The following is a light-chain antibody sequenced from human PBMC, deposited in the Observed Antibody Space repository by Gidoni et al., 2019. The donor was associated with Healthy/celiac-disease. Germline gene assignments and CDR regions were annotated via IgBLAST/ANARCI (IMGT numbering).Light chain of an antibody. CDR1: KLGAKY. J-gene: IGLJ2*01. CDR2: QDS. Sequence: SSELTQPPSVSVSPGQTASITCSGDKLGAKYACWYQQKPGQSPVLVIYQDSKRPSGIPARFSGSNSGNTATLTISGTQAMDEADYYCQAWDSSTVVFGGGTKLTVL. CDR3: QAWDSSTVV. V-gene: IGLV3-1*01.